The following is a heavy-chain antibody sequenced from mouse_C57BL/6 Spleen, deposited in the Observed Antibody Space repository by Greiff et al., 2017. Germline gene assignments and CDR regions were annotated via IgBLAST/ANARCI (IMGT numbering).Heavy chain of an antibody. D-gene: IGHD3-2*02. J-gene: IGHJ1*03. CDR3: ARSGGWYFDV. CDR2: IYPGGGYT. Sequence: VQLQQPGAELVRPGSSVKLSCKASGYTFTSYRMHWVKQRPGHGLEWIGDIYPGGGYTNYNEKFKGKATLTADKSSSTAYMQFSSLTSEDSASYYCARSGGWYFDVWGTGTTVTVSS. V-gene: IGHV1-63*01. CDR1: GYTFTSYR.